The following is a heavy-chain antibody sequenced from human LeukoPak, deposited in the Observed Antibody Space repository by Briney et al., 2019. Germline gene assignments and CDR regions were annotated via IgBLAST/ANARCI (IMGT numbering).Heavy chain of an antibody. D-gene: IGHD4-11*01. CDR3: AASTVTTPVRFDY. J-gene: IGHJ4*02. V-gene: IGHV3-33*08. CDR1: GFTFSSYG. Sequence: GGSLRLSCAASGFTFSSYGMHWVRQAPGKGLEWVAVIWYGGSNKYYADSVKGRFTISRDNSKNTLYLQMNSLRAEDTAVYYCAASTVTTPVRFDYWGQGTLVTVSS. CDR2: IWYGGSNK.